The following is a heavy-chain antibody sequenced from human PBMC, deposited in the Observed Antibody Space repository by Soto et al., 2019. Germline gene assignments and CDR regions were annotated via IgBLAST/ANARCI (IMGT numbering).Heavy chain of an antibody. Sequence: PGGSLSLSCSASGFTFEDLAMRWVRRVPGKGLEWVAGNRWNGVAVGYAASVKGRCTSSRDNAKKLLFLQMNSLRVDDTALYYCVKDGEAASPGWFDTWGQGTQVTVSS. D-gene: IGHD6-6*01. CDR3: VKDGEAASPGWFDT. CDR1: GFTFEDLA. J-gene: IGHJ5*02. CDR2: NRWNGVAV. V-gene: IGHV3-9*01.